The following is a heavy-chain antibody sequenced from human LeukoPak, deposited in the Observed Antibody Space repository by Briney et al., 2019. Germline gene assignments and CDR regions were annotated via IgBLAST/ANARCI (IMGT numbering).Heavy chain of an antibody. CDR3: ARGSGTTTSTFDY. CDR2: IIPILGIA. J-gene: IGHJ4*02. V-gene: IGHV1-69*02. Sequence: SVEVSCKASGGTFSSYTISWVRQAPGQGLEWMGRIIPILGIANYAQKFQGRATITADKSTSTAYMELSSLRSEDTAVYYCARGSGTTTSTFDYWGQGTLVTVSS. D-gene: IGHD4-17*01. CDR1: GGTFSSYT.